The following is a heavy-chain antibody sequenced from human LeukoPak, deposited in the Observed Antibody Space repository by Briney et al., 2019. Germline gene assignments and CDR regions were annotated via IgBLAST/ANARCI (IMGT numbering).Heavy chain of an antibody. Sequence: QPGRSLRLSCAASGFTFSSYAMHWVRQAPGKGLEWVAVISYDGSNKYYADSVKGRFTISRDNSKNTLYLQMNSLRAEDTAVYYCARGDDIVVVPAAMTLFGSLDYWGQGTLVTVSS. CDR3: ARGDDIVVVPAAMTLFGSLDY. V-gene: IGHV3-30*04. CDR2: ISYDGSNK. D-gene: IGHD2-2*01. J-gene: IGHJ4*02. CDR1: GFTFSSYA.